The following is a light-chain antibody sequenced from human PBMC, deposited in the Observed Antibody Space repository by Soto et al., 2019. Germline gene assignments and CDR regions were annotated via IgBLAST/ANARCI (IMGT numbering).Light chain of an antibody. CDR3: KHYSTSSVT. J-gene: IGKJ5*01. CDR1: RSVSSSD. CDR2: GAS. V-gene: IGKV3-20*01. Sequence: ESVLTQSPGTLSLSPGERATLSCRASRSVSSSDLAWYQQKPGQAPRLLIYGASIRATGIPDRFSGSGSGTDFTLIISRLEPEDFAVYYCKHYSTSSVTFGQGTRLEIK.